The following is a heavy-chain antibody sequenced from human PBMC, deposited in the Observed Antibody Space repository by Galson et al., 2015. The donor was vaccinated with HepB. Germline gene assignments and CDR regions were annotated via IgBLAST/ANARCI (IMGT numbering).Heavy chain of an antibody. CDR1: GFTFSDYY. CDR3: ARDGAVDGSGSSPFYYYYGMDV. V-gene: IGHV3-11*06. D-gene: IGHD3-10*01. J-gene: IGHJ6*02. Sequence: SLRLSCAASGFTFSDYYMSWIRQAPGKGLEWVSYISSSSSYTNYADSVKGRFTISRDNAKNSLYLQMNSLRAEDTAVYYCARDGAVDGSGSSPFYYYYGMDVWGQGTTVTVSS. CDR2: ISSSSSYT.